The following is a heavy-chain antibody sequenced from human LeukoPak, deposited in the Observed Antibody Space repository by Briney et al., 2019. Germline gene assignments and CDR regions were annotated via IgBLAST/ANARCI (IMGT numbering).Heavy chain of an antibody. CDR3: AVSSSWYEVVDY. CDR2: ISSSGSTI. CDR1: GFTFSDYY. J-gene: IGHJ4*02. D-gene: IGHD6-13*01. V-gene: IGHV3-11*01. Sequence: GGSLRLSCAASGFTFSDYYMSWIRQAPGKGLEWVSYISSSGSTIYYADSVNGRFTISRDNAKNSLYLQMNSLRAEDTAVYYCAVSSSWYEVVDYWGQGTLVTVSS.